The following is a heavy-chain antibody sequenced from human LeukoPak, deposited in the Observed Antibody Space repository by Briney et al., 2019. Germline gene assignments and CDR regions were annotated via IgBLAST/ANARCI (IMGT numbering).Heavy chain of an antibody. CDR2: IYYDGSNN. D-gene: IGHD3-9*01. CDR1: GFTFNSFG. Sequence: GRSLRLSCAASGFTFNSFGIHWVRQAPGKGLEWVAVIYYDGSNNFYSDSVKGRFTISRDNSKNTLYLQMNSLRAEDTAVYYCARSTSSEYDIYHFDYWGQGTLVTVSS. J-gene: IGHJ4*02. CDR3: ARSTSSEYDIYHFDY. V-gene: IGHV3-30*12.